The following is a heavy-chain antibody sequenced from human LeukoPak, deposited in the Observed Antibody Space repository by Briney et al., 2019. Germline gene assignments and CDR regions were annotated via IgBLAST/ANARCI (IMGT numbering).Heavy chain of an antibody. D-gene: IGHD3-16*01. V-gene: IGHV3-33*03. CDR2: VWSDGGKK. CDR3: TKDSRTSDNDSESYMYGMDD. J-gene: IGHJ6*02. CDR1: GFIFNNYN. Sequence: GGSLRLSCVASGFIFNNYNIHWVRQAPGKGLEWVAAVWSDGGKKFYADSVKGRFTISRDKSKKTVVLQMNSLRVEDTAIYYCTKDSRTSDNDSESYMYGMDDWGQGTTVIVSS.